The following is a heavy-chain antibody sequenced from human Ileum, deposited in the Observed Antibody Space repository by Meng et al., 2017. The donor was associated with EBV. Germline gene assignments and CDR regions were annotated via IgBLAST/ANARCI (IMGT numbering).Heavy chain of an antibody. D-gene: IGHD3-22*01. CDR1: GESFSGYY. CDR2: IHHTEST. Sequence: VQVFQWGARLLRSSEXLSPTCVVYGESFSGYYWRWVRQPPGKGLEWIGEIHHTESTNYNPSLKSRVTISVDKSKNQFSLKLSSVTAADTAVYYCARESYSDSSGYYSLDYWGQGSLVTVSS. V-gene: IGHV4-34*01. CDR3: ARESYSDSSGYYSLDY. J-gene: IGHJ4*02.